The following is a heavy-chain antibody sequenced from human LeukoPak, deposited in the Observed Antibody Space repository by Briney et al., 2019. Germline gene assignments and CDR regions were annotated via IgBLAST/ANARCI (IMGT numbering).Heavy chain of an antibody. CDR1: GGSISSYY. CDR2: IYYSGST. CDR3: ARDDPYYGGSDY. Sequence: SETLSLTCTVAGGSISSYYWSWIRQPPGQGLEWIGYIYYSGSTNYNPSLKSRVTISVDTSKNQFSLKLSSVTAADTAVYYCARDDPYYGGSDYWGQGTLVTVSS. V-gene: IGHV4-59*01. D-gene: IGHD4-23*01. J-gene: IGHJ4*02.